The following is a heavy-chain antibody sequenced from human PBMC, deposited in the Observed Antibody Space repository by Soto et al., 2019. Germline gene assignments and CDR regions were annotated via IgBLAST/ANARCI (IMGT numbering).Heavy chain of an antibody. D-gene: IGHD5-12*01. V-gene: IGHV4-59*01. J-gene: IGHJ4*02. CDR1: GGSISYYY. CDR3: VRGGYVHAFDY. CDR2: IYYSGNT. Sequence: PSETLSLTCTVSGGSISYYYWGWIRQPPGKGLEWIGSIYYSGNTHYNPSLKSRVTISVDTSMNQFSLNLDSVTAVDSAVYYCVRGGYVHAFDYWGQGALVTVCS.